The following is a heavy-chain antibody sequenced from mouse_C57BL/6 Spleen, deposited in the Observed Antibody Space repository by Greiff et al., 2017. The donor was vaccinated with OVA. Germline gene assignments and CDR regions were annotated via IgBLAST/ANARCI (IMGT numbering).Heavy chain of an antibody. D-gene: IGHD1-1*01. Sequence: QVQLQQPGAELVRPGTSVKLSCKASGYTFTSYWMHWVKQRPGQGLEWIGVIDPSDSYTNYTPKFTGTATLTVDTSSSTAYMQRSSLTSEDSAVYDCARSPPVGYGSSPWCADWGQGTLVTGAA. J-gene: IGHJ3*01. CDR2: IDPSDSYT. CDR1: GYTFTSYW. CDR3: ARSPPVGYGSSPWCAD. V-gene: IGHV1-59*01.